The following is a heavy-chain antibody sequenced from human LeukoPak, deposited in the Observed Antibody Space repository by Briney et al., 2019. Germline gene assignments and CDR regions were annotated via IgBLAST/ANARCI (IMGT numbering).Heavy chain of an antibody. J-gene: IGHJ3*02. CDR2: IYASGST. CDR1: GGSISSYY. Sequence: SGTLSLTCTVSGGSISSYYWSWIRQPAGKGLEWIGRIYASGSTNYNLSLKSRVTMSVDTSKNQFSLKLSSVTAADTAVYYCARGPQSLITIFGVVNHDAFDIWGQGTMVTVSS. D-gene: IGHD3-3*01. CDR3: ARGPQSLITIFGVVNHDAFDI. V-gene: IGHV4-4*07.